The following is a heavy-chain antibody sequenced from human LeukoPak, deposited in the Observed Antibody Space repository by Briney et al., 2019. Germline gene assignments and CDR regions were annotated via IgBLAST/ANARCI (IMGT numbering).Heavy chain of an antibody. Sequence: SETLSLTCAVSGGSISGSSYFWGWIRQPPGKGLEWIGSIYYSGNTYYNPSLKSRVTISVDTSKNQFSLKLSSVTAADTAVYYGARLKEGIDYWGQGTLVTVSS. V-gene: IGHV4-39*01. J-gene: IGHJ4*02. CDR2: IYYSGNT. D-gene: IGHD3-10*01. CDR3: ARLKEGIDY. CDR1: GGSISGSSYF.